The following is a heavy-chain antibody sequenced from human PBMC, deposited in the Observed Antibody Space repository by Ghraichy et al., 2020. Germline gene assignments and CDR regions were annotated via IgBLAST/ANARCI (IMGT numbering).Heavy chain of an antibody. Sequence: SETLSLTCAVYGGSFSGYYWSWIRQPPGKGLEWIGEINHSGSTNYNPSLKSRVTISVDTSKNQFSLKLSSVTAADTAVYYCARRRGDYWGQGTLVTVSS. CDR1: GGSFSGYY. J-gene: IGHJ4*02. V-gene: IGHV4-34*01. CDR2: INHSGST. CDR3: ARRRGDY.